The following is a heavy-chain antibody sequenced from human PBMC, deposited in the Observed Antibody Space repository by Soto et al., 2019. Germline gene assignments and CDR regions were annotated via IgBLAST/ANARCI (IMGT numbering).Heavy chain of an antibody. Sequence: QVQLVQSGAEVKKPGASVKVSCKASGYTFTSYGITWVRQAPGQGLEWMGWISAHNGNTKYAQKLQGRVTMTTDTSTRTAYMEVRSSRSDDTAVYYCASDTAMALPDAWGQGTRVTVSS. CDR3: ASDTAMALPDA. V-gene: IGHV1-18*01. CDR1: GYTFTSYG. CDR2: ISAHNGNT. J-gene: IGHJ4*02. D-gene: IGHD5-18*01.